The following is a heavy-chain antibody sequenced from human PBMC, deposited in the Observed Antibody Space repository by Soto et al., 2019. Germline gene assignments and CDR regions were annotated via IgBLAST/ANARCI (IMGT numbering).Heavy chain of an antibody. CDR2: IDPSDSYT. V-gene: IGHV5-10-1*01. Sequence: PGEALNISCKGSGYSFTSYWISWVRQMPGKGLEWMGRIDPSDSYTNYSPSFQGHVTISADKSISTAYLQWSSLKASDTAVYYCARARSGSLDYWGQGTLVTVS. J-gene: IGHJ4*02. D-gene: IGHD6-19*01. CDR1: GYSFTSYW. CDR3: ARARSGSLDY.